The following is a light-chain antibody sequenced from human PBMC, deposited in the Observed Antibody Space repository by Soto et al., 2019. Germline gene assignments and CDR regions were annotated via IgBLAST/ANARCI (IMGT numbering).Light chain of an antibody. CDR2: NNT. J-gene: IGLJ6*01. Sequence: QSVLTQPPSVSGAPGQRVTISCTGTNSNIGAGFGVHWYQHFPGKAPKLLIYNNTSRPSGVPDRFSGSKSGTSASLAITGLRAEDEADYFCQSFDSNFLGLIFGIGTKLTVL. CDR3: QSFDSNFLGLI. CDR1: NSNIGAGFG. V-gene: IGLV1-40*01.